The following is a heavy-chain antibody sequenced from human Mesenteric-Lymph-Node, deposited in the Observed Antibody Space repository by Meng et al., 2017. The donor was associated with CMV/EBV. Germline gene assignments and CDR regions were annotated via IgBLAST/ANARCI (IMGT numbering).Heavy chain of an antibody. CDR3: ARVEVGLDGRGHWFDP. D-gene: IGHD2-15*01. V-gene: IGHV1-18*01. J-gene: IGHJ5*02. CDR1: GYTFTNYG. Sequence: ASVKVSCKASGYTFTNYGISWVRQAPGQGLEWMGWISAYNGNTTYAQKLQGRVTMTTDTSTSTAYMELRSLRSDDTAVYYCARVEVGLDGRGHWFDPWGQGTLVTVSS. CDR2: ISAYNGNT.